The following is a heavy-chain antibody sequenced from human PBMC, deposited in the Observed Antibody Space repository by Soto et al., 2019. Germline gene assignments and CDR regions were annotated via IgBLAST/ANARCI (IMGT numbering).Heavy chain of an antibody. CDR3: ANSRTYYDILTGYSAHYGMDV. Sequence: TGGSLRLSCAASGFTFSSYGMHWVRQAPGKGLEWVAVISYDGSNKYYADSVKGRFTISRDNSKNTLYLQMNSLRAEDTAVYYCANSRTYYDILTGYSAHYGMDVWGQGTTVTVSS. CDR1: GFTFSSYG. J-gene: IGHJ6*02. CDR2: ISYDGSNK. V-gene: IGHV3-30*18. D-gene: IGHD3-9*01.